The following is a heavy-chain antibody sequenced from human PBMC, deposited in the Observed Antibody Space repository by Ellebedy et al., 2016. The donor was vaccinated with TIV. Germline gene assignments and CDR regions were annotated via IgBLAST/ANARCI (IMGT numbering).Heavy chain of an antibody. CDR3: ARSPYTGYSDLGFDY. Sequence: GESLKISCAASGFTFSNYWMSWVRQAPGKGLEWVANIKHDGSETYYVDTVKGRFTISRDNAKNSLYLQMNRLRADDTAVYYCARSPYTGYSDLGFDYWGQGSLVTVSS. V-gene: IGHV3-7*01. CDR2: IKHDGSET. J-gene: IGHJ4*02. CDR1: GFTFSNYW. D-gene: IGHD2-2*02.